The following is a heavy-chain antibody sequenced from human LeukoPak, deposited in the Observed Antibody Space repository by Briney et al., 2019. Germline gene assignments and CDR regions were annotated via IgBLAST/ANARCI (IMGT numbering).Heavy chain of an antibody. D-gene: IGHD3-3*01. CDR3: ARWGYWSGYYTAFDY. CDR2: ISWNSGSI. Sequence: PGGSLRLSCAASGFTFDDYAMHWVRQAPGKGLEWVSGISWNSGSIGYADSVKGRFTISRDNAKNSLYLQMNSLRAEDTALYYCARWGYWSGYYTAFDYWGQGTLVTVSS. CDR1: GFTFDDYA. J-gene: IGHJ4*02. V-gene: IGHV3-9*01.